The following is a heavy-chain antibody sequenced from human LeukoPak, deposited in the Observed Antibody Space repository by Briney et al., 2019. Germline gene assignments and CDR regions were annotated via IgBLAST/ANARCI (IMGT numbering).Heavy chain of an antibody. V-gene: IGHV3-23*01. D-gene: IGHD3-9*01. CDR1: GFTFSSYA. CDR3: AKAEGYDILTGLDY. CDR2: IGASGAST. Sequence: PGGSLRLSCATSGFTFSSYAMSWVRQAPGKGLEWVSGIGASGASTYYADSVKGRFTISRDNSKNTLYLQMNSLRTEDTAVYYCAKAEGYDILTGLDYWGQGTLVTVSS. J-gene: IGHJ4*02.